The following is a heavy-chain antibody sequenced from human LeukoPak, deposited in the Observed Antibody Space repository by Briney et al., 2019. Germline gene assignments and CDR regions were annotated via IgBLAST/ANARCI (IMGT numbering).Heavy chain of an antibody. CDR3: AGDSRGVPGNWFDP. Sequence: ASVRVSCKASGYTFTGXXXXWVRQAPGQGXXXXXRINPNSGATNYAQKFQGRVTMTRDTSISTAYMELSRLISDDTAVYYCAGDSRGVPGNWFDPWGQGTLVTVSS. CDR1: GYTFTGXX. CDR2: INPNSGAT. V-gene: IGHV1-2*06. D-gene: IGHD3-10*01. J-gene: IGHJ5*02.